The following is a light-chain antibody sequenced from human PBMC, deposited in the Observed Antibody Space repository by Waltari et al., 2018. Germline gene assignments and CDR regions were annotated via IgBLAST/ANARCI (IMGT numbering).Light chain of an antibody. Sequence: DIQMTQSPSSMSASVGNRITITCRASQGISNSLAWYQQKPGKAPKLLLYGASRLESGVPSSFSGSGSGTDYTLTISSLQPEDFATYYCQQYYSTPPTFGQGTKVEIK. V-gene: IGKV1-NL1*01. J-gene: IGKJ1*01. CDR3: QQYYSTPPT. CDR2: GAS. CDR1: QGISNS.